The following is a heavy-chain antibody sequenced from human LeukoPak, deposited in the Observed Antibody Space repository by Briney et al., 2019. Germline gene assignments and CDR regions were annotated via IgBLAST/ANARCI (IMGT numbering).Heavy chain of an antibody. D-gene: IGHD5-12*01. Sequence: GGSLRLSCAASGFTLRSYDMSWVRQAPGKGLEWVAATSGSGVNSYYADSVRGRFTISRDNSQNTLYLQTDSLRAEDTALYYCAKEYSGYDFDYWGQGTLVTVSS. CDR3: AKEYSGYDFDY. J-gene: IGHJ4*02. CDR1: GFTLRSYD. CDR2: TSGSGVNS. V-gene: IGHV3-23*01.